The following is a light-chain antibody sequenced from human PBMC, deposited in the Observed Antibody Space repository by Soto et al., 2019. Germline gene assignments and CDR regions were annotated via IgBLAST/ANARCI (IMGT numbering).Light chain of an antibody. CDR3: QSYDSSLSGLNVV. J-gene: IGLJ2*01. CDR1: SSNIGAGYD. CDR2: GNS. Sequence: QSVLTQPPSVSGAPGQRVTISCTGCSSNIGAGYDVHWYQQLPGTAPKLLIYGNSNRPSGVPDRFSGSKSGTSASLAITGLQAEHEADYYCQSYDSSLSGLNVVFGGGTKLTVL. V-gene: IGLV1-40*01.